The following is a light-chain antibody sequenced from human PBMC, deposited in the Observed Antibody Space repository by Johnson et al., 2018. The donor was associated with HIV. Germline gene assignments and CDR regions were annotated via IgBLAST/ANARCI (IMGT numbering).Light chain of an antibody. V-gene: IGLV1-51*01. CDR1: SSNIGINY. CDR2: VND. J-gene: IGLJ1*01. CDR3: ETWDSSLSGYYV. Sequence: QSVSTQPPSVSAAPGQKVTISCSGSSSNIGINYVSWFQQLPGTAPKLLIYVNDKRPSGIPDRFSGSKSGTSATLGITGLQTGDEADYYCETWDSSLSGYYVFGTGTKVTVL.